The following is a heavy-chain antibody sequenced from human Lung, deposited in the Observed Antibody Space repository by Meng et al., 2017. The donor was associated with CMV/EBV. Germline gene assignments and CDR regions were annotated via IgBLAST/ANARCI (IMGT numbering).Heavy chain of an antibody. V-gene: IGHV3-7*01. J-gene: IGHJ6*01. CDR1: GFTFSSYW. Sequence: LSLTCAASGFTFSSYWMSWVRQAPGKGLEWVANIKQDGSEKYYVDSVKGRFTISRDNAKNSLWLHMNSLRAEDSAVYYCSSLSSNYGMDVWGQGPTVTVSS. CDR3: SSLSSNYGMDV. CDR2: IKQDGSEK.